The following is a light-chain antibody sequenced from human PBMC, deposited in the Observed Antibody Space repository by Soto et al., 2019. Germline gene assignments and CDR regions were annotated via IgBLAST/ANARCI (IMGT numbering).Light chain of an antibody. CDR2: GAS. CDR3: QLYGSSPPRT. CDR1: QSVSSTY. V-gene: IGKV3-20*01. Sequence: EIVLTQSPGTLSLSPGERATLSCRASQSVSSTYLGWYQQKPGQAPRLLIYGASSRATGIPDRFSGSGSGKDFTRTIARLEPEDFAVYYCQLYGSSPPRTFGQGTKVEIK. J-gene: IGKJ1*01.